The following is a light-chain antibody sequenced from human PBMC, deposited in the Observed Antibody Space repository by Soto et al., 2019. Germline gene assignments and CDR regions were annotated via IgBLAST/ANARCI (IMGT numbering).Light chain of an antibody. CDR1: QSVSSSY. CDR3: QQYGSFTST. CDR2: GAS. V-gene: IGKV3-20*01. Sequence: EIVLTQPPGPLIWSPGEKATLSAGPSQSVSSSYLAWYQQKPGQAPRLLIYGASSRATGIPDRFSGSGSGTAFTLTISRLEPEDFAVYYCQQYGSFTSTFGQGTKVDIK. J-gene: IGKJ1*01.